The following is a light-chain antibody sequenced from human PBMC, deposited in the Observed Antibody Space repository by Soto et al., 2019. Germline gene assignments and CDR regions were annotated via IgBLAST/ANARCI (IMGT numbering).Light chain of an antibody. CDR2: DVN. J-gene: IGLJ2*01. Sequence: QSVLTQPASVSGYPGQSITISCIGINSDVGNHNLVSWYQEHPGKAPKLIIYDVNKRPSGVADRFSGSRSGNTASLTISDLQTEDEADFYCCSYVGSSKSLLFGGGTKVTVL. CDR3: CSYVGSSKSLL. CDR1: NSDVGNHNL. V-gene: IGLV2-23*02.